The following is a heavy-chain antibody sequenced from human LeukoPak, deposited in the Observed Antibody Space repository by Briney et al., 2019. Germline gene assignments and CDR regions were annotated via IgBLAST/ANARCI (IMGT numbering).Heavy chain of an antibody. Sequence: PGGSLRLSCAASGFTFSDYYMSWIRQAPGKGLEWVSYISSSGSTIYYADSVKGRFTISRDNAKNSLYLQMNSLRAEDTAVYYCARDRHIAAAGRLFDPWGQGTLVTVSS. CDR3: ARDRHIAAAGRLFDP. CDR1: GFTFSDYY. D-gene: IGHD6-13*01. V-gene: IGHV3-11*01. CDR2: ISSSGSTI. J-gene: IGHJ5*02.